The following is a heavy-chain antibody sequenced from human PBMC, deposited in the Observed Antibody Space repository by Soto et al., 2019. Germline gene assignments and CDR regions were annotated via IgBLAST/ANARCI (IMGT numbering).Heavy chain of an antibody. Sequence: ASVKVSCKASGFTFSSSAVQWVRQARGQRLEWIGWVVLGNGNTNYAQKFQERVTITRDMSTSTAYMEVRSLTFEDTAVYYCATRIGNIGWYWLDTWGQGTLATVSS. CDR3: ATRIGNIGWYWLDT. J-gene: IGHJ5*02. D-gene: IGHD6-19*01. V-gene: IGHV1-58*01. CDR2: VVLGNGNT. CDR1: GFTFSSSA.